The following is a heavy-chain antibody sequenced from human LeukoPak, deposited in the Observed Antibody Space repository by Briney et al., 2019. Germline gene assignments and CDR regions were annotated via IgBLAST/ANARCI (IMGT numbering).Heavy chain of an antibody. CDR1: GGSISSGGYY. D-gene: IGHD2-8*02. CDR2: IYYSGST. J-gene: IGHJ4*02. CDR3: ARAPSRVRVLDY. Sequence: SETLSLTCTVSGGSISSGGYYWSWIRQHPGKGLEWIGYIYYSGSTYYNPSLKSRVTISVDTSKNQFSLKLSSETAADTAVYYCARAPSRVRVLDYWGQGTLVTVSS. V-gene: IGHV4-31*03.